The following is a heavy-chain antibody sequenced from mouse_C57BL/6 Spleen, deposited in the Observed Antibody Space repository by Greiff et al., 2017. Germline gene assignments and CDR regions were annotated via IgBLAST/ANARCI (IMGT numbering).Heavy chain of an antibody. V-gene: IGHV14-3*01. CDR1: GFNIKNTY. CDR2: IDPANGNT. J-gene: IGHJ3*01. CDR3: AAALDSSGYPWFAY. D-gene: IGHD3-2*02. Sequence: EVQLQQSVAELVRPGASVKLSCTASGFNIKNTYMHWVKQRPEQGLEWIGRIDPANGNTKYAPKFQGKATITADTSSNTAYLQLSSLTSEDTAIYYAAAALDSSGYPWFAYWGQGTLVTVSA.